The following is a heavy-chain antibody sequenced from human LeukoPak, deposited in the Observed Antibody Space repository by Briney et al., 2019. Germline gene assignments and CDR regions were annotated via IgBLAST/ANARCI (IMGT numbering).Heavy chain of an antibody. CDR3: ARGYYYVSGSWNIFDY. V-gene: IGHV5-51*01. CDR1: GYIFSNYW. J-gene: IGHJ4*02. CDR2: IYPDDSDT. D-gene: IGHD3-10*01. Sequence: GESLKISCKGSGYIFSNYWIGWVRQMPGKGLEWMGVIYPDDSDTRYSPYFQGQVTISADKSINTAYLQWSSLKASDSALYYCARGYYYVSGSWNIFDYGGQGTLVTVSA.